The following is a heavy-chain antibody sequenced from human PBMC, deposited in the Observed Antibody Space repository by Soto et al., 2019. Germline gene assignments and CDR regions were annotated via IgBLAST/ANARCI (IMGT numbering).Heavy chain of an antibody. J-gene: IGHJ4*02. Sequence: SETLSLTCTVSGGSISSGGYYCSWIRQHPGKGLEWIVYIYYSGSTYYNPSLKSRVTISVDTSKNQLSLKLSSVTAADTAVYYCARDARWGLNEYWGQGTLVTVSS. CDR2: IYYSGST. V-gene: IGHV4-31*03. CDR1: GGSISSGGYY. CDR3: ARDARWGLNEY. D-gene: IGHD2-21*02.